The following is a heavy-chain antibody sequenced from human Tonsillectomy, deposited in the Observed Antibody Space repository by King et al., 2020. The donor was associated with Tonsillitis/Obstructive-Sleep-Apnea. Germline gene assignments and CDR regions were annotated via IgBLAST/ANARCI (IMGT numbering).Heavy chain of an antibody. CDR3: TTDSRWEGGENY. CDR2: VRGKTDGGTT. V-gene: IGHV3-15*01. J-gene: IGHJ4*02. CDR1: GCTFNNSG. Sequence: VQLVESGGGLVKPGGSLRLSFAASGCTFNNSGMSWFLQAPGKGLECVGRVRGKTDGGTTDYPSPVTGRFTISREDSKNALYLQMNSLKTEDTAVYYCTTDSRWEGGENYWGQGTLVTVSS. D-gene: IGHD3-16*01.